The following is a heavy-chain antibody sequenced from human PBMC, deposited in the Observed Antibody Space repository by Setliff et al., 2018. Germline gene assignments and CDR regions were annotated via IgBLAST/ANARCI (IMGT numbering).Heavy chain of an antibody. D-gene: IGHD2-21*02. V-gene: IGHV3-48*01. CDR1: GFTFSIYS. J-gene: IGHJ6*03. CDR2: TSSGSNSI. Sequence: PGGSLSLSCAASGFTFSIYSMNWVRQAPGKGLEWISYTSSGSNSIYYADSVMGRFTISRDNARNFLYLQMNRLRPEDTAVYYCAKSGGDHCCPLYHHYYMDVWGSGTTVTVSS. CDR3: AKSGGDHCCPLYHHYYMDV.